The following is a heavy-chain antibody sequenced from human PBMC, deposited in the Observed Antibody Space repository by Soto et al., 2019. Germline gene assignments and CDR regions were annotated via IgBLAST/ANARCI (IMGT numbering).Heavy chain of an antibody. D-gene: IGHD5-18*01. CDR2: IYSGGST. V-gene: IGHV3-53*01. J-gene: IGHJ4*02. CDR3: ARDGGYSYGLDY. Sequence: RRLSCAASGFTVSSNYMSWVRQAPGKGLEWVSVIYSGGSTYYADSVKGRFTISRYNSKNTLYLQMNSLRAEDTAVYYCARDGGYSYGLDYWGQGTLVTVSS. CDR1: GFTVSSNY.